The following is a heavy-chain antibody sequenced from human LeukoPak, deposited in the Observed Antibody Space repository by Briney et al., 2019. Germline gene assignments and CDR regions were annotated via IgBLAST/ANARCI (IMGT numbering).Heavy chain of an antibody. CDR3: ARAVLYGMDV. J-gene: IGHJ6*02. CDR2: ISSSSS. D-gene: IGHD6-6*01. V-gene: IGHV3-21*01. CDR1: GFTFSSYS. Sequence: GGSLRLSCAASGFTFSSYSMNWVHQAPGKGLEWVSFISSSSSYYADSVKGRFTISRDNAKNSLYLQMNSLRAEDTAVYYCARAVLYGMDVWGQGTTVTVSS.